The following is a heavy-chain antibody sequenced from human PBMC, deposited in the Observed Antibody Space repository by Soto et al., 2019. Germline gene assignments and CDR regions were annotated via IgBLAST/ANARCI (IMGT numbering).Heavy chain of an antibody. CDR1: GYTFTGHY. D-gene: IGHD3-3*01. J-gene: IGHJ5*02. CDR3: ARDTAASDFWSGYYENWFDP. CDR2: INPNSGGT. V-gene: IGHV1-2*04. Sequence: ASVKVSCKASGYTFTGHYMHWVRQAPGQGLEWMGWINPNSGGTNYAQKFQGWVTMTRDTSISTAYMELSRLRSDDTAVYYCARDTAASDFWSGYYENWFDPWGQGTLVTVSS.